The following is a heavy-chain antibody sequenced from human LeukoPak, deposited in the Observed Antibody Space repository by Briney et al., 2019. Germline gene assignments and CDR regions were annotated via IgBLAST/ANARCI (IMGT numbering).Heavy chain of an antibody. J-gene: IGHJ5*02. Sequence: SETLSLTCAVSGGSISSGSYYWSWIRQPAGKGLEWIGLVYTSGRTIYNPSLKSRVTISVDTSKNQVSLKLNSVTAAVTAVYYCARTISTAYTNWFDPWGQGTLVTVSS. D-gene: IGHD1-1*01. V-gene: IGHV4-61*02. CDR1: GGSISSGSYY. CDR3: ARTISTAYTNWFDP. CDR2: VYTSGRT.